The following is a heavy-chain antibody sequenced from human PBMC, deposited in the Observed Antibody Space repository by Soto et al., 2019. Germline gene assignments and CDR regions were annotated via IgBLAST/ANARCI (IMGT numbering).Heavy chain of an antibody. CDR3: TRAPGVGNFTIFRLFFPPPPSDDWFDP. V-gene: IGHV3-49*03. CDR2: IRSKAYGGTT. J-gene: IGHJ5*02. Sequence: PGGSLGLGCTACGFPFGDYAVGWFRPAPGKGLEWVGFIRSKAYGGTTEYAASVKGRFTISRDDSKSIAYLQMNSPKTEDTAVYYCTRAPGVGNFTIFRLFFPPPPSDDWFDPWGQGTLVTVSS. CDR1: GFPFGDYA. D-gene: IGHD3-3*01.